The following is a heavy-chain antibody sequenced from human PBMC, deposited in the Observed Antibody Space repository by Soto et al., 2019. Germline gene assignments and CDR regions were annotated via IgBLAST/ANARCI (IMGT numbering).Heavy chain of an antibody. Sequence: SETLSLTCAVYGGSFSGYYWSWIRQPPGKGLEWIGEINHSGSTNYNPSLKSRVTIPVDTSRNQFSLKLSSVTAADTAVYYCARGGILEMATTIIDYWGQGTLVTVSS. CDR2: INHSGST. J-gene: IGHJ4*02. CDR1: GGSFSGYY. V-gene: IGHV4-34*01. D-gene: IGHD1-1*01. CDR3: ARGGILEMATTIIDY.